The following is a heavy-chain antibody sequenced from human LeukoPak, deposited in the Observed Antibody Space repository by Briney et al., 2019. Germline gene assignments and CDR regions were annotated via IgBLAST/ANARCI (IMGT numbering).Heavy chain of an antibody. CDR3: ARDGAYYDSSGYRLYYFGY. CDR2: IYYSGST. D-gene: IGHD3-22*01. CDR1: GGSISSYY. J-gene: IGHJ4*02. Sequence: SETLSLTCTVSGGSISSYYWSWIRQPPGKGLEWIGYIYYSGSTNYNPSLKSRVTISVDTSKNQFSLKLSSVTAADTAVYYCARDGAYYDSSGYRLYYFGYWGQGTLVTVSS. V-gene: IGHV4-59*01.